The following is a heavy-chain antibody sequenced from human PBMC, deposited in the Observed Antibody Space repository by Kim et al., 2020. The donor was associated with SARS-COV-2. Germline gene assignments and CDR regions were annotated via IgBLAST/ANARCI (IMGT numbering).Heavy chain of an antibody. CDR1: GGSISSYY. Sequence: SETLSLTCTVSGGSISSYYWSWIRQPPGKGLEWIGYIYYSGSTNYNPSLKSRVTISVDTSKNQFSLKLSSVTAAYTAVYYCARQDGMATIDAFDIWGQGTMVTVSS. J-gene: IGHJ3*02. D-gene: IGHD5-12*01. CDR2: IYYSGST. V-gene: IGHV4-59*08. CDR3: ARQDGMATIDAFDI.